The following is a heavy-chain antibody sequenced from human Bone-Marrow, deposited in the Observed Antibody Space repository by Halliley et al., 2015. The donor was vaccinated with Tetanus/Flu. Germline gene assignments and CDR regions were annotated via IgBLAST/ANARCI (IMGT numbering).Heavy chain of an antibody. V-gene: IGHV3-11*01. Sequence: SLRLSCAASGFTFSDYYMSWIRQAPGKGLEWVSYISSSGYIIYYADSVKGRFTISRDNAKNSLYLQMNSLRAEDTAVYYCARDIHLLMATVRTVLRMDVGGQGPTFTVSS. D-gene: IGHD2-8*01. J-gene: IGHJ6*02. CDR2: ISSSGYII. CDR3: ARDIHLLMATVRTVLRMDV. CDR1: GFTFSDYY.